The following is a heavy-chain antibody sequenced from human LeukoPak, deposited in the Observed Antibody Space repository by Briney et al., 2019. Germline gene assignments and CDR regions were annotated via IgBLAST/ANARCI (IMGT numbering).Heavy chain of an antibody. D-gene: IGHD3-10*01. J-gene: IGHJ5*02. CDR1: GYTFTSYD. Sequence: ASVKVSCKASGYTFTSYDINWVRQATGQGIEWMGWMNPNSGNTGYAQKFQGRVTMTRNTAISTTYMELSSLRSEDTAVYYCARARGTYGSGSYYNRWFDPWGQGTLVTVSS. CDR2: MNPNSGNT. CDR3: ARARGTYGSGSYYNRWFDP. V-gene: IGHV1-8*01.